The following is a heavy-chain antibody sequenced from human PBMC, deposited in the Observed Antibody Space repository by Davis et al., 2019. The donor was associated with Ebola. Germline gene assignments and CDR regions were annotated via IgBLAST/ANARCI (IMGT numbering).Heavy chain of an antibody. J-gene: IGHJ6*04. CDR2: IRYDGSNK. V-gene: IGHV3-30*02. CDR3: AKDFTRAAIYYYYGMDV. Sequence: GESLKISCAASGFTFSSYWMSWVRQAPGKGLEWVAFIRYDGSNKYYADSVKGRFTISRDNSKNTLYLQMNSLRAEDTAVYYCAKDFTRAAIYYYYGMDVWGKGTTVTVSS. CDR1: GFTFSSYW. D-gene: IGHD2-2*01.